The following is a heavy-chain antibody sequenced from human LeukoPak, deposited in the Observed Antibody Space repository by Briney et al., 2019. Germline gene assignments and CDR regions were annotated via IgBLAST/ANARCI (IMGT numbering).Heavy chain of an antibody. J-gene: IGHJ4*02. CDR1: GFTFSRFW. CDR3: ARDAMRGGDYDY. D-gene: IGHD3-16*01. CDR2: IKEDGSEK. V-gene: IGHV3-7*01. Sequence: GGSLRLSCAASGFTFSRFWMSWVRQAPGKGLEWVANIKEDGSEKHYVDSVKGRFTISRDNAKNSLYLQMTSLRADDTSVYYCARDAMRGGDYDYWGQGTLVTVSS.